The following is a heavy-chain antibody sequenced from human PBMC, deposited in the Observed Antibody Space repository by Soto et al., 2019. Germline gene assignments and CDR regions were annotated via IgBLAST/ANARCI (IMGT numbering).Heavy chain of an antibody. J-gene: IGHJ4*02. CDR2: IYYSGST. CDR3: ARGGPFFDY. V-gene: IGHV4-59*01. CDR1: GGSISSYY. Sequence: QVQLQESGPGLVKPSETLSLTCTVSGGSISSYYWSWIRQPPGKGLEWIGYIYYSGSTNYNPSLKSRVTISVDTSKNQFSLKLSSVTAADTAVYYCARGGPFFDYWGQGTLVTVSS.